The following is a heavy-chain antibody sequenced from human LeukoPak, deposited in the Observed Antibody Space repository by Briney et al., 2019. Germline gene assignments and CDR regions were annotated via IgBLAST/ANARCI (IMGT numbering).Heavy chain of an antibody. Sequence: PSETLSLTRNVSGDSINSYYWSWIRQPPGKGLEWIGYIYGSGSTNYNPSLKSRVTISVDTSKNQFSLKLSSVTAADTAVYYCARHTWYNGYDRYFDLWGRGTLVTVSS. CDR2: IYGSGST. J-gene: IGHJ2*01. D-gene: IGHD5-12*01. CDR1: GDSINSYY. CDR3: ARHTWYNGYDRYFDL. V-gene: IGHV4-59*08.